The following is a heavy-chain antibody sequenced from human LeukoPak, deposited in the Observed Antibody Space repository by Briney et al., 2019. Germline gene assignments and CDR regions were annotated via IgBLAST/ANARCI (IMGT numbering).Heavy chain of an antibody. CDR2: ISSSSSTI. CDR1: GFTFSSYS. CDR3: ARDLGYFDWFVV. J-gene: IGHJ5*02. Sequence: GGSLRLSCAASGFTFSSYSMNWVRQAPGKGLEWVSYISSSSSTIYHADSVKGRFTISRDNAKNSLYLQMNSLRAEDTAVYYCARDLGYFDWFVVWGQGTLVTVSS. V-gene: IGHV3-48*01. D-gene: IGHD3-9*01.